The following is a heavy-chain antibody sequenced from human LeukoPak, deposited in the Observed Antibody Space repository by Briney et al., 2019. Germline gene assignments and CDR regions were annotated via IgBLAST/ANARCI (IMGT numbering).Heavy chain of an antibody. Sequence: GGSLRLSCAASGFTFSSYAMHWVRQAPGKGLEWVAVISYDGSNKYYADSVKGRFTISRDNSKNTLYLQMNSLRAEDTAVYYCARGLGGYGDYFDYWGQGTLVTVSS. CDR3: ARGLGGYGDYFDY. CDR1: GFTFSSYA. J-gene: IGHJ4*02. V-gene: IGHV3-30-3*01. D-gene: IGHD5-12*01. CDR2: ISYDGSNK.